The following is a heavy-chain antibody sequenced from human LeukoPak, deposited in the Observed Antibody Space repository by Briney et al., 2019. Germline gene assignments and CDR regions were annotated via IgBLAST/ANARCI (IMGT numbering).Heavy chain of an antibody. CDR3: ARAISPRGRLRLVKFDP. J-gene: IGHJ5*02. CDR1: RGSISTYY. CDR2: ISTGGST. Sequence: SETLSLTCTISRGSISTYYWSWIRQPPGKGLEWIGYISTGGSTNYNPSLKSRVTISVDTSKNQFSLKLSSVTAADTAVYYCARAISPRGRLRLVKFDPWGQGTLVTVSS. D-gene: IGHD5-12*01. V-gene: IGHV4-4*09.